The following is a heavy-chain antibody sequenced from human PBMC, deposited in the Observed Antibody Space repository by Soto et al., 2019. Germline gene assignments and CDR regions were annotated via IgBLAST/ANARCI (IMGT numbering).Heavy chain of an antibody. Sequence: PGGSLRLSCAASGFTFNIYGMHWVRQAPHKGLEWVALISYDGSNQYYADSVKGRFTISRDNSKNPLFLQMNSLRADDSAVYYCAKDQASGQGSFDSWGQGTLAAFSS. CDR2: ISYDGSNQ. V-gene: IGHV3-30*18. CDR3: AKDQASGQGSFDS. J-gene: IGHJ4*02. CDR1: GFTFNIYG.